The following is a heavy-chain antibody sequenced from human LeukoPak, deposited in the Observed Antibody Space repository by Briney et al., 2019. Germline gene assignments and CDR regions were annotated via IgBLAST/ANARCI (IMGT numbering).Heavy chain of an antibody. J-gene: IGHJ5*02. V-gene: IGHV3-23*01. D-gene: IGHD1-26*01. Sequence: GGSLRLSCAASGFTFNNYAMSWVRQVPGKGLEWVSAVSGDGRTTHYVDSVKGRFTISRDNSRNTLYLQMSSLRAEDTAIYYCAKDSVVRNTGSYYFAPWGQGTLVPSPQ. CDR1: GFTFNNYA. CDR3: AKDSVVRNTGSYYFAP. CDR2: VSGDGRTT.